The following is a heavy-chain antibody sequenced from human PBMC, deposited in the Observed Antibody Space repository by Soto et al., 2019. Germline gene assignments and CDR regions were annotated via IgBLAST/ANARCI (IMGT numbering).Heavy chain of an antibody. D-gene: IGHD1-26*01. J-gene: IGHJ4*02. CDR1: GFTFSSYA. Sequence: QVQLVESGGGVVQPGRSLRLSCAASGFTFSSYAMHWVRQAPGKGLEWVAVISYDGSNKYYADSVKGRFTISRDNSKNTLYLQMNSLRAEDTAVYYCARVGGSYLGYFDYWGQGTLVPVSS. CDR2: ISYDGSNK. V-gene: IGHV3-30-3*01. CDR3: ARVGGSYLGYFDY.